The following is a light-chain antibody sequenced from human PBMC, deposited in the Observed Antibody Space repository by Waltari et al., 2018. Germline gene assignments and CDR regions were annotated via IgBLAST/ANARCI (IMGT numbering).Light chain of an antibody. CDR2: DVS. CDR1: SNDVGGYTY. J-gene: IGLJ3*02. Sequence: QSALTQPASVSGSPGQSITIPCTGTSNDVGGYTYVSWYQQHPGKAPKLMIYDVSNRHSAVSNRFSGSKSGNTASLTISGLRAEDEADYYCSSYTSSRTLVFGGGTKLTVL. CDR3: SSYTSSRTLV. V-gene: IGLV2-14*03.